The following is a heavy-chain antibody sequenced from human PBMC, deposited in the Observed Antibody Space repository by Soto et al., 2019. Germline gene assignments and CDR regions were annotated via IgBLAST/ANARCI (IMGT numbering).Heavy chain of an antibody. CDR3: AKNRMGGSTVTTFKYYYGMDV. CDR2: ISYDGSNK. Sequence: QVPLVESGGGVVQPGRSLRLSCAGSGFTFSIYGMHWVRQAPGKGLEWVALISYDGSNKYDADSVKGRFTISRDNSKNTLYLQMNSLRAEDTAVYYCAKNRMGGSTVTTFKYYYGMDVWGQGTTVTVSS. CDR1: GFTFSIYG. V-gene: IGHV3-30*18. D-gene: IGHD4-17*01. J-gene: IGHJ6*02.